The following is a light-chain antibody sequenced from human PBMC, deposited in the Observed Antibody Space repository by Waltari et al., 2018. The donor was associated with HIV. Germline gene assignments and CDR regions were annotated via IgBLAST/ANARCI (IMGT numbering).Light chain of an antibody. CDR1: LEEKY. J-gene: IGLJ2*01. CDR2: QDE. V-gene: IGLV3-1*01. CDR3: QAWGNSTAL. Sequence: LEEKYVCWFQQRPGQSPVEVIYQDEKRPSGVPERFSGSNSGNTATLTISGTQTVDEAEYYCQAWGNSTALFGGGTKLTVL.